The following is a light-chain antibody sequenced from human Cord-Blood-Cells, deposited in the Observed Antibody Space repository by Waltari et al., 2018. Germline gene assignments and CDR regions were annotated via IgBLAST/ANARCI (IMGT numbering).Light chain of an antibody. Sequence: EIVLTQSPATLSLSPGERATLSCRASQSVSSYLAWYHQKPGQAPRLLIYDASNRATCIPARFSGSGSGTDFTLTISSLEPEDFAVYYCQQRSNWPPALTFGGGTKVEIK. CDR3: QQRSNWPPALT. CDR2: DAS. V-gene: IGKV3-11*01. J-gene: IGKJ4*01. CDR1: QSVSSY.